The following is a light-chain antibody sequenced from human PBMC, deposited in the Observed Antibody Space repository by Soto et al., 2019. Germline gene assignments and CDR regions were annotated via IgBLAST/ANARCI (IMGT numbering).Light chain of an antibody. Sequence: QLVLTQSPSASASLGASVKLTCTLSSGHSSYAIAWHQQQPEKGPRYLMKLNSDGSHSKGDGIPDRFSGSSSGAERYLTISSLQSEDEADYYCQNWGTGIHWVFGGGTKLTVL. CDR2: LNSDGSH. V-gene: IGLV4-69*01. J-gene: IGLJ3*02. CDR1: SGHSSYA. CDR3: QNWGTGIHWV.